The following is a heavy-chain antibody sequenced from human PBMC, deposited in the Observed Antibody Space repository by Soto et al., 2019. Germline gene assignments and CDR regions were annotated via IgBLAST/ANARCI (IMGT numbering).Heavy chain of an antibody. CDR3: AREYSCNFWSGYCNGMDV. J-gene: IGHJ6*02. CDR1: GDSINDYY. V-gene: IGHV4-4*07. D-gene: IGHD3-3*01. CDR2: IYTSGTT. Sequence: SETLSLTCTVSGDSINDYYWSWIRHPAGKGLEWIGRIYTSGTTNNNPSLKSRVTMSVDTSKNQFSLKLSSVTAADTAVYYCAREYSCNFWSGYCNGMDVWGQGTTVTVSS.